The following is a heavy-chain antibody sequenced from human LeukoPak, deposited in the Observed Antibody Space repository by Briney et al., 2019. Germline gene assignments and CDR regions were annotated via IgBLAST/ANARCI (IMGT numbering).Heavy chain of an antibody. CDR1: GFTFSSYA. D-gene: IGHD6-25*01. CDR2: ISGSGGSS. J-gene: IGHJ1*01. CDR3: AKRADSPQRYFQH. V-gene: IGHV3-23*01. Sequence: PGGSLRLSCAASGFTFSSYAMIWVRQAPGKGLEWVSGISGSGGSSFYADSVKGRFTISRDNSKNTVYPQMNSLTAADTAVYYCAKRADSPQRYFQHWGQGTLVTVSS.